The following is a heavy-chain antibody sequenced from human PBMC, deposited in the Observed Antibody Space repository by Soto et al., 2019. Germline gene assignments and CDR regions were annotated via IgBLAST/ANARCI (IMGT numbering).Heavy chain of an antibody. D-gene: IGHD2-15*01. V-gene: IGHV3-21*06. CDR3: VRTSLVVAAATREDY. CDR2: ISSGSAYI. J-gene: IGHJ4*02. Sequence: GGSLRLSCTFTFSMYSMNWVRQAPGKGLEWVASISSGSAYIKYAESVKGRFTISRDNAKNSLHLQMNSLRAEDTAIYHCVRTSLVVAAATREDYWGQGTLVTVSS. CDR1: FTFSMYS.